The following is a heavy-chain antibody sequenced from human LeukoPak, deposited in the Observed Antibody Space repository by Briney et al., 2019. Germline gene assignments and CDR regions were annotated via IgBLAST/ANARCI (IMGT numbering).Heavy chain of an antibody. CDR3: AKGSSYSSGNNWFDP. V-gene: IGHV3-23*01. J-gene: IGHJ5*02. Sequence: GSLRLSCAASGFTFSAYGMAWVRQAPGKGLERISDISGSGVDTYYADSVKGRFTISRDNSLNTLYLQMNGLRAEDTAVYYCAKGSSYSSGNNWFDPWGQGTLVTVSS. D-gene: IGHD3-22*01. CDR2: ISGSGVDT. CDR1: GFTFSAYG.